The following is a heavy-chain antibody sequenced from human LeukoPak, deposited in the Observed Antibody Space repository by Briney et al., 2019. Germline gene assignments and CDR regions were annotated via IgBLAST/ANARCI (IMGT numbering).Heavy chain of an antibody. Sequence: SETLSLTCTVSGGSISSGDYYWSWTRQPPGKGLEWIGYIYYSGSTYYNPSLKSRVTISVDTSKNQFSLKLSSVPAADTAVYYCGRGATVTTLDYWGQGTLVTVSS. D-gene: IGHD4-17*01. J-gene: IGHJ4*02. CDR1: GGSISSGDYY. V-gene: IGHV4-30-4*08. CDR2: IYYSGST. CDR3: GRGATVTTLDY.